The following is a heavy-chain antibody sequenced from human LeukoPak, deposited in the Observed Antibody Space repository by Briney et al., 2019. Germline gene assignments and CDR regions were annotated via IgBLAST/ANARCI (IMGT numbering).Heavy chain of an antibody. D-gene: IGHD5-12*01. J-gene: IGHJ1*01. V-gene: IGHV3-11*06. CDR2: ISSSSSYT. CDR1: GFTFSDYY. CDR3: ASHIVATTEEYFQH. Sequence: PGGSLRLSCAASGFTFSDYYMSWIRQAPGKGLEWVSYISSSSSYTNYADSVKGGFTISRDNAKNSLYLQMNSLRAEDTAVYYCASHIVATTEEYFQHWGQGTLVTVSS.